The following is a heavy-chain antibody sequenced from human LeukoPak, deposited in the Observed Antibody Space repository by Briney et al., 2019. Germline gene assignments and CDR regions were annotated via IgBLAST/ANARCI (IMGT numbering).Heavy chain of an antibody. Sequence: GASEKVSCKVSGYTLTELSMHCVRQAPGKALVWVGGFDPEDGETIYAQKFRGRVTMTQDTSTDTAYMELSSLRSEDTAVYYCATYARYYSSSSGAYWGQGTLVTVSS. CDR1: GYTLTELS. J-gene: IGHJ4*02. D-gene: IGHD6-6*01. CDR3: ATYARYYSSSSGAY. V-gene: IGHV1-24*01. CDR2: FDPEDGET.